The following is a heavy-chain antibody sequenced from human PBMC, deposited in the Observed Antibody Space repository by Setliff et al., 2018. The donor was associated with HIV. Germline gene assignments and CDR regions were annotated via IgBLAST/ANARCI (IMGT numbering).Heavy chain of an antibody. CDR1: GYTLTELS. D-gene: IGHD1-26*01. CDR2: FDPEDGET. V-gene: IGHV1-24*01. J-gene: IGHJ3*02. Sequence: PSVKVSCKVSGYTLTELSMHWVRQAPGKGLEWMGGFDPEDGETIYAQKFQGRVTMTEDTSTATAYMELSSLRSEDAAVYYCAAIVGATTMEYAFDIWGQGTMVTVSS. CDR3: AAIVGATTMEYAFDI.